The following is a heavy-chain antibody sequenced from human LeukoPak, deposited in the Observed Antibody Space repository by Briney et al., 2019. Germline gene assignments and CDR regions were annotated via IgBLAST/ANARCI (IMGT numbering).Heavy chain of an antibody. J-gene: IGHJ6*03. CDR3: ARSPSYYYGSGSYVRSYYYYYMDV. CDR1: GGSFSGYY. D-gene: IGHD3-10*01. Sequence: PSETLSLTCAVYGGSFSGYYWSWIRQPPGEGLEWIGEINHSGSTNYNPSLKSRVTISVDTSKNQFSLKLSSVTAADTAVYYCARSPSYYYGSGSYVRSYYYYYMDVWGKGTTVTVSS. CDR2: INHSGST. V-gene: IGHV4-34*01.